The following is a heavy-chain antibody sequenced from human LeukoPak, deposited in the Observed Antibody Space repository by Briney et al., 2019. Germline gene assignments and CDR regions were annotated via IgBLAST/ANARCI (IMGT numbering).Heavy chain of an antibody. CDR2: IYYSGST. CDR3: ARDLRQQLDSNYFDY. Sequence: PSETLSLTCTVSGGSISSYYWSWIRQPPGKGLEWIGYIYYSGSTNYNPSLKSRVTISVDTSKNQFSLKLSSVTAADTAVYYCARDLRQQLDSNYFDYWGQGTLVTVSS. D-gene: IGHD6-13*01. J-gene: IGHJ4*02. V-gene: IGHV4-59*12. CDR1: GGSISSYY.